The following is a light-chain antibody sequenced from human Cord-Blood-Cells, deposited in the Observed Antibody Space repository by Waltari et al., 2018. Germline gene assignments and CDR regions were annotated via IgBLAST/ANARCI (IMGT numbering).Light chain of an antibody. V-gene: IGLV2-11*01. Sequence: QSALTQPRSVSGSPGQSVTISCTGTSSDVGGYNYVSWYQQHPGKAPKLMIYDVSKRPSGVPDRFSGSKSVHTASLTISGLQAEDEADYYCCSYAGSYTPWVFGGGTKLTVL. CDR2: DVS. J-gene: IGLJ3*02. CDR3: CSYAGSYTPWV. CDR1: SSDVGGYNY.